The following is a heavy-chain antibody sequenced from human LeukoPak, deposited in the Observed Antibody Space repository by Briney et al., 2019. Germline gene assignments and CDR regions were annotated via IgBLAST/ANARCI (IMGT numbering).Heavy chain of an antibody. CDR2: INSDDSSR. Sequence: GGSLRLSCAASGFTFRSYWMHWVRQAPGKGLVWVSRINSDDSSRSYADSVKGRFTISRDNAKNTLYLQMNSLRAEDTAVYYCASGRGVSSDYWGQGTLVTVSS. D-gene: IGHD3-10*01. J-gene: IGHJ4*02. CDR3: ASGRGVSSDY. V-gene: IGHV3-74*01. CDR1: GFTFRSYW.